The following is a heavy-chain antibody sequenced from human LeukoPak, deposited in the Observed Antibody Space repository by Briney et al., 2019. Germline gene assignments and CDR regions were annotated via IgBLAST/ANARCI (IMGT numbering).Heavy chain of an antibody. Sequence: SETLSLTCTVSGGSISSGDYYWSWIRQPPGKGLEWIGYIYYSGSTYYNPSLKSRVTISVDTSKNQFSLKLSSVTAADTAVYYCARHPDTYYYLNWGQGTLVTVSS. D-gene: IGHD3-10*01. CDR1: GGSISSGDYY. V-gene: IGHV4-30-4*01. CDR2: IYYSGST. CDR3: ARHPDTYYYLN. J-gene: IGHJ4*02.